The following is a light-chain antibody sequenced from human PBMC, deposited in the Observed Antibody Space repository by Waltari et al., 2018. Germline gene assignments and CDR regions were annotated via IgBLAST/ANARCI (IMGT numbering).Light chain of an antibody. CDR1: TGAFTSGHY. CDR3: LLSYSGAVV. J-gene: IGLJ2*01. V-gene: IGLV7-46*01. CDR2: HTS. Sequence: QSLVTQEPSLTVSPRGTVTSTCGYSTGAFTSGHYRYWVKQKPGQAPRTLIYHTSNKHSWTPARFSGSLLGGKAALTLSGAQPEDEAEYYCLLSYSGAVVFGGGTKLTVL.